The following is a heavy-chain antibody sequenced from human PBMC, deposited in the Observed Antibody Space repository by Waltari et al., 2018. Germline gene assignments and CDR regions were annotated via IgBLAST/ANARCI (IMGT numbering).Heavy chain of an antibody. V-gene: IGHV3-74*01. J-gene: IGHJ4*02. D-gene: IGHD3-10*01. Sequence: EVQLVESGGGLVLPGGSLRLSCAASGFTVTTYWMHWVRQAPGKGLVWVSRINPCGNVINYADSVKGRFTISRDIAKNTLHLQMSSLIAEDTAIYYCIKDAYGPNDYWGQGALVTVSS. CDR1: GFTVTTYW. CDR2: INPCGNVI. CDR3: IKDAYGPNDY.